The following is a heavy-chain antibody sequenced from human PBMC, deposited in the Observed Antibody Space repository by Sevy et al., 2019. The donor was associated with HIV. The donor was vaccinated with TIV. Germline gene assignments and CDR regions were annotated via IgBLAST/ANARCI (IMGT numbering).Heavy chain of an antibody. J-gene: IGHJ4*01. V-gene: IGHV3-33*01. CDR2: IWFDGSKT. CDR1: GFTFSSFG. Sequence: GGSLRLSCAASGFTFSSFGMHWVRQAPGKGLEWVAVIWFDGSKTYYADSVKGRFTISRDIAKNTLHLQMNSLRAEDTAVYYCATDLEFYDSGDYGPAFMPDFWGHGTLVTVSS. D-gene: IGHD4-17*01. CDR3: ATDLEFYDSGDYGPAFMPDF.